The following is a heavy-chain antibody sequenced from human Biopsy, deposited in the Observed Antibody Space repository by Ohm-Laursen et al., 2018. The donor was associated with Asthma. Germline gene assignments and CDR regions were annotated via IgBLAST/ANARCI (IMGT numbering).Heavy chain of an antibody. V-gene: IGHV1-3*01. CDR1: GYTFISYA. CDR2: INAGNGNT. CDR3: ARTYYDFLTGQVNDAFDI. Sequence: ASVKVSCKASGYTFISYAIHWVRQAPGQRLEWMGWINAGNGNTKYSQKFQGRVTITRDTSASTAYMELSSLRSEDTAVYYCARTYYDFLTGQVNDAFDIWGQGTMVTVSS. J-gene: IGHJ3*02. D-gene: IGHD3-9*01.